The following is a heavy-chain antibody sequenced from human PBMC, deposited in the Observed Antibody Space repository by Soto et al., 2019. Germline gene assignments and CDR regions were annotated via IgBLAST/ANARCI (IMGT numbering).Heavy chain of an antibody. J-gene: IGHJ3*01. CDR3: ARGSYLDRAVAS. CDR2: ITYDGSNR. Sequence: ESGGGVVQPGGFLSLSCEASGFMFSSYAMHWVRQAPGKGLEWVAVITYDGSNRYDIDSAKGRFAISRDNAKNTLYLQIKSLRLENTAVYYCARGSYLDRAVASWGQGTMVTVSS. V-gene: IGHV3-30*09. CDR1: GFMFSSYA. D-gene: IGHD5-18*01.